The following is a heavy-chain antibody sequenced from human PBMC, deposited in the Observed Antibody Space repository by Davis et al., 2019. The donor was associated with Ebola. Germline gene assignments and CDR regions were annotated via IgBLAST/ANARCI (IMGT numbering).Heavy chain of an antibody. D-gene: IGHD2-21*02. Sequence: SAQVSCKASRDIFSPHTLNWVRQAPGQGLEWMRGIIPVYGASYYAQTYKDRLTITADLSTGTVYLELSSLTSEDTAIYFCARNDSVSKWFDPWGQGTPVTVSS. V-gene: IGHV1-69*13. CDR1: RDIFSPHT. J-gene: IGHJ5*02. CDR2: IIPVYGAS. CDR3: ARNDSVSKWFDP.